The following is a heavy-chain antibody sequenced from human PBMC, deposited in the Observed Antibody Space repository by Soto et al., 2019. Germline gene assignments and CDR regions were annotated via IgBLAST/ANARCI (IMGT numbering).Heavy chain of an antibody. V-gene: IGHV4-30-2*01. CDR3: ARDRRSYYSDSSGLDY. CDR2: IYYGGNT. D-gene: IGHD3-22*01. Sequence: QLQLQESGSGLVKPSQTLSLTCGVSGGSISSGGYSWNWIRQPPGKGLEWIGYIYYGGNTNSNPSLASRVTMSAXKXKNXFSLRLRSVTAADTAVYYWARDRRSYYSDSSGLDYWGQGIPVTVSS. J-gene: IGHJ4*02. CDR1: GGSISSGGYS.